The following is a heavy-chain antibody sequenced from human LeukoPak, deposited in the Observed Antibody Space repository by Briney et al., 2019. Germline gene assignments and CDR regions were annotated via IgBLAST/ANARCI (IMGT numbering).Heavy chain of an antibody. J-gene: IGHJ3*02. D-gene: IGHD3-22*01. CDR1: GFTFSSYA. V-gene: IGHV3-23*01. Sequence: GGSLRLSCAASGFTFSSYAMSWVRQAPGKGLEWVSVISGSGGSTYYADSVKGRFTISRDNSKNTLYLQMNSLRAEDTAVYYCAKDYYYDSSGYPGGAFDIWGQGTMVTVS. CDR2: ISGSGGST. CDR3: AKDYYYDSSGYPGGAFDI.